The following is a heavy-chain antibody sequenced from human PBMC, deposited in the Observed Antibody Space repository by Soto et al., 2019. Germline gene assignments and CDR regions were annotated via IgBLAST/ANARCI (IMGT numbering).Heavy chain of an antibody. CDR1: GFSFASFA. D-gene: IGHD3-3*01. Sequence: PXGSLGLSCTTSGFSFASFAMTWVRQAPGKGLEWVATISGSDGKTYYADSVKGRFSISRDTSRNTLYLQMNSLRADDTAIYYCAKWSYLDYWGQGTRVTVSS. V-gene: IGHV3-23*01. CDR2: ISGSDGKT. J-gene: IGHJ4*02. CDR3: AKWSYLDY.